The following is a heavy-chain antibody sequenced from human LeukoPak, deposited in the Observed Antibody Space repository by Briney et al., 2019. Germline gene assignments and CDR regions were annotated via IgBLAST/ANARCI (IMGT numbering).Heavy chain of an antibody. D-gene: IGHD3-10*01. Sequence: PSETLSLTCTVSGGSISSSSYYWGWIRQPPGKGLEWIGSIYYSGNTYYNPSLKSRVTISVDTSKNQFSLKLSSVTAADTAVYYCARDSGYGSGSFDYWGQGTLVTVSS. CDR2: IYYSGNT. J-gene: IGHJ4*02. V-gene: IGHV4-39*07. CDR3: ARDSGYGSGSFDY. CDR1: GGSISSSSYY.